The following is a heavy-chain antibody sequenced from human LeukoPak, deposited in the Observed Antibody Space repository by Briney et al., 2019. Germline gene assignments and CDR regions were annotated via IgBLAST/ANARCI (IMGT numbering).Heavy chain of an antibody. V-gene: IGHV3-23*01. J-gene: IGHJ4*02. CDR2: ISGSGTGT. Sequence: GGSLRLSCAGSGHTLSDYAMSWDPQAPGKGLDWVSVISGSGTGTDYAESVKGRFTISRDNTKNTVYLQMDSLRGEDTAVYYSAKQEIGYYGPLPGSEYWGQGNLVTVSS. CDR1: GHTLSDYA. D-gene: IGHD3-9*01. CDR3: AKQEIGYYGPLPGSEY.